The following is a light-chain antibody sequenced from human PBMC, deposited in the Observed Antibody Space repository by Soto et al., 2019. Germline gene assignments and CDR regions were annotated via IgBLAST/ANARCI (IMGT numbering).Light chain of an antibody. V-gene: IGKV3-20*01. CDR3: QQYGSSHLNT. CDR2: GAS. J-gene: IGKJ2*01. CDR1: QSVSSSY. Sequence: EIVLTQSPGTLSLSPGERATLSCRASQSVSSSYLAWYQQKPGQAPRLLIYGASSRATGIPDRFSGSGSGTDFTLTISRLEPEVFAVYYCQQYGSSHLNTFGQGTKLEIK.